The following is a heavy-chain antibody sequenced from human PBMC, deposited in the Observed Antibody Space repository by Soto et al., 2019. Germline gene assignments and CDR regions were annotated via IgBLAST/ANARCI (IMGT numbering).Heavy chain of an antibody. CDR1: GFTFSSYA. CDR2: ISGSGGST. Sequence: GGSLRLSCAASGFTFSSYAMSWVRQAPGKGLEWVSAISGSGGSTYYADSVKGRFTISRDNSKNTLYLQMNSLRAEDTDVYYCAKVMRGGYDSDYYFDYWGQGTLVTVSS. J-gene: IGHJ4*02. CDR3: AKVMRGGYDSDYYFDY. D-gene: IGHD5-12*01. V-gene: IGHV3-23*01.